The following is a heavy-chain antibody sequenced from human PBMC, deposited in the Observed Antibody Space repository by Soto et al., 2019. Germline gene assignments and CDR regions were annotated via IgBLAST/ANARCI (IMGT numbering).Heavy chain of an antibody. Sequence: QITLKESAPTRVKPTQTLTLTCTFSGFSLTSRPMGVGWIRQPPGKALEWLAFIYWDDDKRYSPSLRSRLTITKDTSGIQVVLTMTNMDPMDTATYYCAHRLSGYNWNGGYFDYWGQGALVTVSS. CDR1: GFSLTSRPMG. D-gene: IGHD1-1*01. CDR3: AHRLSGYNWNGGYFDY. CDR2: IYWDDDK. V-gene: IGHV2-5*02. J-gene: IGHJ4*02.